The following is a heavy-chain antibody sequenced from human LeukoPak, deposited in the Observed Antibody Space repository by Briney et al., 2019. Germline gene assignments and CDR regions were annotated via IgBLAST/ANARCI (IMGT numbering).Heavy chain of an antibody. J-gene: IGHJ4*02. CDR1: GLTFSDYD. V-gene: IGHV3-23*01. Sequence: SGGSLRLSCAASGLTFSDYDMSWFRQAPGKGLEWVSTITSGFTPHYADSVKGRFTISRDNSKNMFHLQLNSLRAEDTAVYYCAKDYSDSRVADVFFEYWGQGTPVTVSS. CDR3: AKDYSDSRVADVFFEY. CDR2: ITSGFTP. D-gene: IGHD2-15*01.